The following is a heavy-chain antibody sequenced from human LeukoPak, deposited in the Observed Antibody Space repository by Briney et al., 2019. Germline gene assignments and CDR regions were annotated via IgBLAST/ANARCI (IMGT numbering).Heavy chain of an antibody. Sequence: GGSLRLSCAASGFTFSSYSMNWVRQAPGEGLEWVSSISRSGRHIYFADSVKGRFTISRDNSKNTLYLQMNSLRAEDTAVYYCAKDSLGWLPFDPWGQGTLVTVSS. CDR2: ISRSGRHI. CDR3: AKDSLGWLPFDP. CDR1: GFTFSSYS. V-gene: IGHV3-21*04. D-gene: IGHD3-16*01. J-gene: IGHJ5*02.